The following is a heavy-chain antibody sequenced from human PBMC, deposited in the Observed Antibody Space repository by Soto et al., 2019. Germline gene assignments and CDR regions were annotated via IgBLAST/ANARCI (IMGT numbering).Heavy chain of an antibody. CDR2: INHSGST. D-gene: IGHD6-19*01. V-gene: IGHV4-34*01. J-gene: IGHJ4*02. Sequence: SETLSLTCAVYGGSFSGYYWSWIRQPPGKGLEWIGEINHSGSTNYNPSLKSRVTISVDTSKNQFSLKLSSVTAADTAVYYCARAPPGYSSGWYIRGYFDYWGQGTLVTVSS. CDR1: GGSFSGYY. CDR3: ARAPPGYSSGWYIRGYFDY.